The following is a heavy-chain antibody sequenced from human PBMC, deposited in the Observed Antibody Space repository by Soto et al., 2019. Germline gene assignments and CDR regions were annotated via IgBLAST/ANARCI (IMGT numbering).Heavy chain of an antibody. V-gene: IGHV1-3*01. D-gene: IGHD3-3*01. Sequence: ASVKVSCKASGYTFTSYAMHWVRPAPGQRLEWMGWINAGNGNTKYSQKFQGRVTITRDTSASTAYMELSSLRSEDTAVYYCARTSYDFWSGYYNKDAYDIWGQGTMVTVSS. J-gene: IGHJ3*02. CDR2: INAGNGNT. CDR3: ARTSYDFWSGYYNKDAYDI. CDR1: GYTFTSYA.